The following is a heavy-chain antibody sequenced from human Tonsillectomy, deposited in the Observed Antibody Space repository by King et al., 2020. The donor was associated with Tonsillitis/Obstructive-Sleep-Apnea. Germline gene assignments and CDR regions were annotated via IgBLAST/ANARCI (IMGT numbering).Heavy chain of an antibody. Sequence: VQLVESGGGLVKPGGSLRLSCAHSGFTLSDYYMSWIRQAPGKGLEWVSYISSGSKYTNYADSVKGRFTISRDNAKNTLYLQMNSLRPEDTAVYYCARDYGMVVWGQGTTVTVSS. CDR2: ISSGSKYT. V-gene: IGHV3-11*06. J-gene: IGHJ6*02. CDR1: GFTLSDYY. CDR3: ARDYGMVV.